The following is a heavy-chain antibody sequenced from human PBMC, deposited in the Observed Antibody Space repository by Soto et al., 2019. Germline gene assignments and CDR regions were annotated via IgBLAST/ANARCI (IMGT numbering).Heavy chain of an antibody. V-gene: IGHV3-33*01. J-gene: IGHJ3*02. CDR3: ARGRGYSYGYRRMGAFDI. Sequence: GGSLRLSCAASGFTFSSYGMHWVRQAPGKGLEWVAVIWYDGSNKYYADSVKGRFTISRDNSKNTLYLQMNSLRAEDTAVYYCARGRGYSYGYRRMGAFDIWGQGTMVTVSS. D-gene: IGHD5-18*01. CDR1: GFTFSSYG. CDR2: IWYDGSNK.